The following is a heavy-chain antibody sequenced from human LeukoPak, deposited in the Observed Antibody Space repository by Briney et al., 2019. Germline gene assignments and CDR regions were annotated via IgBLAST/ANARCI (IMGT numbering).Heavy chain of an antibody. J-gene: IGHJ4*02. V-gene: IGHV3-23*01. CDR2: MTGSGGSR. CDR1: GFTFSSYA. D-gene: IGHD2-15*01. CDR3: AKFMGYCSGGSCYSMDE. Sequence: GGSLRLSCAGSGFTFSSYAMSWVRQAPGKGLEWVSAMTGSGGSRYYADSVKGRFTISRDNSKNTLYLQMSSLRAEDTAVYYCAKFMGYCSGGSCYSMDEWGQGTLVTVSS.